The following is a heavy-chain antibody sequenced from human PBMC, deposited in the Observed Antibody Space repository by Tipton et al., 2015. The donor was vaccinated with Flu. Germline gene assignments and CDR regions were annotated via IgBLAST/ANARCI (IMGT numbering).Heavy chain of an antibody. D-gene: IGHD4-11*01. CDR1: GDSISSDYH. J-gene: IGHJ5*02. V-gene: IGHV4-38-2*02. CDR3: ARRDYTNYVSDPKSWLDP. Sequence: TLSLTCTVSGDSISSDYHWGWIRQFPGKGLEWIGTVSRSGSTIYNPSLKSRITISIDRSKNQFSLNLKSVTAADMAVYYCARRDYTNYVSDPKSWLDPWGQGTLVAVSS. CDR2: VSRSGST.